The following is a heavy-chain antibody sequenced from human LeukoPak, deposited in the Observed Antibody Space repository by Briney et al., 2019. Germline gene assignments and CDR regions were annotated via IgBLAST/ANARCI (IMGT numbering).Heavy chain of an antibody. CDR2: IIPIFGTA. CDR1: GGTFSSYA. V-gene: IGHV1-69*05. J-gene: IGHJ4*02. CDR3: ARAVDTSQYYYDSGGSVDY. Sequence: ASVKVSCKASGGTFSSYAISWVRQAPGQGLGWMGGIIPIFGTANYAQKFQGRVTITTDESTSTAYMELSSLRSEDTAVYYCARAVDTSQYYYDSGGSVDYWGQGTLVTVSS. D-gene: IGHD3-22*01.